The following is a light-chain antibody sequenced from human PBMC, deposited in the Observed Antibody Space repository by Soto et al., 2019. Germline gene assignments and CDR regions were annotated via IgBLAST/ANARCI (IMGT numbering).Light chain of an antibody. J-gene: IGKJ1*01. CDR2: DAS. CDR3: QQYNSYSWT. Sequence: DIQMTQCPSTLSASVGDRVTITCRASQSISSWLAWYQQKPGKAPKLLIYDASSLESGVPSRFSGSGSGTEFTLTISSLQPDDFATYYCQQYNSYSWTFGQGTKVDI. CDR1: QSISSW. V-gene: IGKV1-5*01.